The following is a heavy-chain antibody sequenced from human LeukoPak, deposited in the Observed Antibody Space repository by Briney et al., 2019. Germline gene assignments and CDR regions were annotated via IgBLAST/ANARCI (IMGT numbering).Heavy chain of an antibody. CDR1: GFTFSSYA. D-gene: IGHD6-13*01. V-gene: IGHV3-23*01. CDR2: ISGSGGST. Sequence: GGSLRLSCAASGFTFSSYAMSWVRQAPGKGLEWVSAISGSGGSTYYADSVKGRFTISRDDSKNTLYLQMNSLRAEDTAVYYRAKGGYSSLMDWFDPWGQGTLVTVSS. CDR3: AKGGYSSLMDWFDP. J-gene: IGHJ5*02.